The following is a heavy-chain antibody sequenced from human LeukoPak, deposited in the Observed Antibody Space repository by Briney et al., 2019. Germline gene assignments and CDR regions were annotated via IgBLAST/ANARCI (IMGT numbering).Heavy chain of an antibody. J-gene: IGHJ6*02. CDR1: GGSISSGGYY. D-gene: IGHD3-3*01. CDR2: IYYSGST. V-gene: IGHV4-30-4*01. Sequence: PSETLSLTCTVSGGSISSGGYYWSWVRQPPGKGLEWIGYIYYSGSTYCNPSLKSRVTISVDTSKNQFSLKLSSVTAADTAVYYCARDPRSGYYTGYYYYYGMDVWGQGTTVTVSS. CDR3: ARDPRSGYYTGYYYYYGMDV.